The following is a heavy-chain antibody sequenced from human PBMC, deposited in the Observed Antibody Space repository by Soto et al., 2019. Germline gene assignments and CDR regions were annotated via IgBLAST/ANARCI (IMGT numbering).Heavy chain of an antibody. CDR2: MYKTGST. CDR3: ARDSRYCSSTSCSLYYYYGMDV. CDR1: GGSISGYY. V-gene: IGHV4-59*12. J-gene: IGHJ6*02. D-gene: IGHD2-2*01. Sequence: SETLSLTCTVSGGSISGYYWSWIRQPPGKGLEWIGYMYKTGSTVYNPSFKSRVTISVDTSKNQFSLKLNSVTAADTAVYYCARDSRYCSSTSCSLYYYYGMDVWGQGTTVTVSS.